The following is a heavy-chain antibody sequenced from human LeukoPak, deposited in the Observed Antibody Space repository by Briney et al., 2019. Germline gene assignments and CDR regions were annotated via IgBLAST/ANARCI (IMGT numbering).Heavy chain of an antibody. J-gene: IGHJ6*04. CDR2: MNPNNGNT. CDR3: ARLASSSWPLYYYFGMYV. Sequence: ASVKVSCKASGYTFTSYDINWVRQATGQGLEWMGWMNPNNGNTGYAQKFQGRVTMTRSTSISTAYMELSSLRSEDTAVYYCARLASSSWPLYYYFGMYVWGKGTTVTASS. V-gene: IGHV1-8*01. D-gene: IGHD6-13*01. CDR1: GYTFTSYD.